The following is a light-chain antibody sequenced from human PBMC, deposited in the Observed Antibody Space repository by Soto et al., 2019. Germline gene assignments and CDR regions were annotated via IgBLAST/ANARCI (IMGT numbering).Light chain of an antibody. CDR1: QSVSSNY. CDR3: QQYGSSPRT. J-gene: IGKJ5*01. CDR2: DAS. Sequence: IVLTQSPGTLSLSPGERSTLSCRASQSVSSNYLAWYQQKPGQAPRLLIYDASSRATGIPDRFSGSGSGTDFTLTISRLEPEDFAVYYCQQYGSSPRTFGQGTRLEIK. V-gene: IGKV3-20*01.